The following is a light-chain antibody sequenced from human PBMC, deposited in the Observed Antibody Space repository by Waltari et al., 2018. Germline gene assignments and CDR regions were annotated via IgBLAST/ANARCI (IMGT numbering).Light chain of an antibody. Sequence: EIVLTQSPGTLSLSPGERATLSCRASQSVSSSYLAWYQQKPGQATRLLIYGASRRATGIPDRFSGSGSGTDFTLSISRLVPEDFAVYFCQQAGAFGQGTKLEIK. CDR3: QQAGA. CDR2: GAS. CDR1: QSVSSSY. J-gene: IGKJ2*01. V-gene: IGKV3-20*01.